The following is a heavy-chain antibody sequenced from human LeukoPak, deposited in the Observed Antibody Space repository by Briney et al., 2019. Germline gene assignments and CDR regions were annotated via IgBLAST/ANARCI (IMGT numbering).Heavy chain of an antibody. CDR3: ARGRVGFGGRSPADFDF. CDR1: GFTFRDSY. V-gene: IGHV3-11*01. J-gene: IGHJ4*02. Sequence: KPGGSLILSCAASGFTFRDSYMNWIRQAPGKGLEGFAQITSSAAKTYYADAVKGRFTTSRDNAKNSMSLQMNSLRAEDTAVYYCARGRVGFGGRSPADFDFWGQGTLVTVSS. CDR2: ITSSAAKT. D-gene: IGHD6-19*01.